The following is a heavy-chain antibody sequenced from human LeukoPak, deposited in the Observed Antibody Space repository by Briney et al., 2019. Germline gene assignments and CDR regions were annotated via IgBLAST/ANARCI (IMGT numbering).Heavy chain of an antibody. CDR3: ARESDHSNYPGTFDH. CDR1: GFTFSRYW. V-gene: IGHV3-7*01. CDR2: IKHDGSEK. D-gene: IGHD4-11*01. Sequence: GGSLRLSCAAFGFTFSRYWMSWVRQAPGKRLEWVANIKHDGSEKYYVDSVKGRFTISGDNAKNSLSLQMNSLRVEDTALYYCARESDHSNYPGTFDHWGPGTLVAVSS. J-gene: IGHJ4*02.